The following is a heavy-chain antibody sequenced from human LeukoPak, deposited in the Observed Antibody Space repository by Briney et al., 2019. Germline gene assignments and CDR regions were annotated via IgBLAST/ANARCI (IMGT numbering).Heavy chain of an antibody. CDR1: GLTFSSYA. CDR2: ISYDGNNT. J-gene: IGHJ3*02. Sequence: GGSLRLSCAASGLTFSSYAMHWVRQAPGKGLEWVAVISYDGNNTFYADSVKGRFIISRDNSKTTLFLQMNSPRAEDTAVYYCAREVKSGALDIWGQGTMVTVSS. V-gene: IGHV3-30-3*01. D-gene: IGHD4-17*01. CDR3: AREVKSGALDI.